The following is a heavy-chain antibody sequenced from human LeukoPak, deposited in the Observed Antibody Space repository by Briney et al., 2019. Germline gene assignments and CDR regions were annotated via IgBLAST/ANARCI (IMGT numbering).Heavy chain of an antibody. D-gene: IGHD3-10*01. J-gene: IGHJ4*02. CDR1: GFTFSSYW. Sequence: TGGSLRLSCAASGFTFSSYWMHWVRQAPGKGLVWVSRTNADGTSTIYADSVKGRFTISRDNAKNTLYLQMNSLRAEDTAVYYCARDSHGGVDYWGQGTLVTVSS. CDR3: ARDSHGGVDY. CDR2: TNADGTST. V-gene: IGHV3-74*01.